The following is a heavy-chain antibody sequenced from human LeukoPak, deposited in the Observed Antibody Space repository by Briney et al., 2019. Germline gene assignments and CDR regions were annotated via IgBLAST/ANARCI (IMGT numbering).Heavy chain of an antibody. CDR3: AKGLATLSSYYYYYGMDV. V-gene: IGHV3-23*01. D-gene: IGHD2-15*01. CDR2: ISGSGGST. J-gene: IGHJ6*02. Sequence: GGSLRLSCAASGFTFSSYAMSWVRQAPGKGLEWVSAISGSGGSTYYAGSVKGRFTISRDNSKNTLYLQMNSLRAEDTAVYYCAKGLATLSSYYYYYGMDVWGQGTTVTVSS. CDR1: GFTFSSYA.